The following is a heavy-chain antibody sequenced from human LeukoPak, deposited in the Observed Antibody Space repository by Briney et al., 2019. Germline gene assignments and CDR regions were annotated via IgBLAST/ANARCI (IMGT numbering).Heavy chain of an antibody. V-gene: IGHV3-21*01. CDR1: GFTFSSYS. J-gene: IGHJ4*02. Sequence: GGSLRLSCAASGFTFSSYSMNWARQAPGKGLEWVSSISSSSSYIYYADSVKGRFTISRDNAKNSLYLQMNSLRAEDTAVYYCARDSVVVVASYVFDYWGQGTLVTVSS. CDR2: ISSSSSYI. D-gene: IGHD2-15*01. CDR3: ARDSVVVVASYVFDY.